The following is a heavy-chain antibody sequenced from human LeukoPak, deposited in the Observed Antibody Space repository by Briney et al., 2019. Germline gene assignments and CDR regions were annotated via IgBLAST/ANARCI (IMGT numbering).Heavy chain of an antibody. D-gene: IGHD2-21*02. J-gene: IGHJ1*01. CDR1: GFPFSRYW. CDR3: AKDVVVTAMHLAYFQH. Sequence: GGSLRLSCAASGFPFSRYWMSWVRQAPGKGLEWVANIKTDGSEKHYVDSVKGRFTFSRDNAKNSLYLQMNGLRAEDMAVYYCAKDVVVTAMHLAYFQHWGQGTLVTVSS. CDR2: IKTDGSEK. V-gene: IGHV3-7*01.